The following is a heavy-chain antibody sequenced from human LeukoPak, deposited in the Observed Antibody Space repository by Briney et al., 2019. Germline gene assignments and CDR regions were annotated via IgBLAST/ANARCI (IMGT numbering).Heavy chain of an antibody. D-gene: IGHD3-22*01. CDR3: AKGATYSYDSSGYFDY. V-gene: IGHV3-23*01. CDR2: ISDSGSST. J-gene: IGHJ4*02. Sequence: GGSLRLSCAASGFTFSSYAMSWVRRAPGKGLEWVSAISDSGSSTYYADSVKGRFTISRDKSKNTLYLQMNSLRAEDTAVYYCAKGATYSYDSSGYFDYWGQGTLVTVSS. CDR1: GFTFSSYA.